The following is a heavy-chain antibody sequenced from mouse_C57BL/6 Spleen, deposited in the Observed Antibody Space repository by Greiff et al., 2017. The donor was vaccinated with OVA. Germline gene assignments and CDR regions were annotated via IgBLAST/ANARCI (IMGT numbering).Heavy chain of an antibody. CDR3: ARYGHDEEAWFAY. CDR2: IDPSDSYT. J-gene: IGHJ3*01. D-gene: IGHD2-2*01. CDR1: GYTFTSYW. V-gene: IGHV1-59*01. Sequence: QVQLQQPGAELVRPGTSVKLSCKASGYTFTSYWMHWVKQRPGQGLEWIGVIDPSDSYTNYNQKFKGKATLTVDTSSSTAYMQLSSLTSEDSAVYYCARYGHDEEAWFAYWGQGTLVTVSA.